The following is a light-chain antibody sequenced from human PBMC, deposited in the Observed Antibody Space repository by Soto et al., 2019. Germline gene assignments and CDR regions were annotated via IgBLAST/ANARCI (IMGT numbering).Light chain of an antibody. V-gene: IGLV2-14*01. CDR1: SSDVGGYNY. CDR3: SSYTSSSPYV. CDR2: DVS. J-gene: IGLJ1*01. Sequence: QSLLTHPASVSGSPGQSITIFCTGTSSDVGGYNYVSWYQQHPGKAPKLMIYDVSNRPSGVSNRFSGSKSGNTASLTISGLQAEDEADYYCSSYTSSSPYVFGTGTKVTVL.